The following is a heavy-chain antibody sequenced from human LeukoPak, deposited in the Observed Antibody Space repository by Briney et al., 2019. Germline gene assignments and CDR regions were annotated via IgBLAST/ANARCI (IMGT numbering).Heavy chain of an antibody. CDR3: ARPPSPASYAMDV. V-gene: IGHV1-8*01. J-gene: IGHJ6*02. CDR1: GYTFRSFD. CDR2: MNPNSGNT. Sequence: ASVKVSCKASGYTFRSFDVNWVRQATGQGLEWMGWMNPNSGNTGYAQEFQGRVTMTRNTSINTAYMEVSGLTSEDTAVYYCARPPSPASYAMDVWGQGTTVTVSS.